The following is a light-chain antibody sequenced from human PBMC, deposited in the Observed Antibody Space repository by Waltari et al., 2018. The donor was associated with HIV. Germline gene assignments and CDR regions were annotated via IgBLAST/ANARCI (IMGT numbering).Light chain of an antibody. J-gene: IGLJ2*01. Sequence: QPASVSGSPGQSITISCIGTNSDVGGYNYVSWYQQHPGKAPKLLIYEVTNWPSGISNRFSGSKSGNTASLTISGLQAEDEADYYCSSYSPTSTVIFGGGTKLTVL. CDR3: SSYSPTSTVI. CDR2: EVT. V-gene: IGLV2-14*01. CDR1: NSDVGGYNY.